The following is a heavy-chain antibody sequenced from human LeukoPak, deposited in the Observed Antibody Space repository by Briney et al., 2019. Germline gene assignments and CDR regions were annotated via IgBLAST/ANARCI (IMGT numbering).Heavy chain of an antibody. CDR3: ARDMAGSV. V-gene: IGHV4-59*01. CDR1: GGSISSYY. D-gene: IGHD3-10*01. J-gene: IGHJ4*02. CDR2: IYYSGST. Sequence: SETLSLTCTVSGGSISSYYWSWLRQPPGKGLEWIGYIYYSGSTNYNPSLKSRVTISVDTSKNQFSLKLSSVTAADTAVYYCARDMAGSVWGQGTLVTVSS.